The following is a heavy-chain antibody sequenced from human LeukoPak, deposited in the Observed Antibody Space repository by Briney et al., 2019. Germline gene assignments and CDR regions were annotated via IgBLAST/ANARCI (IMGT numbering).Heavy chain of an antibody. D-gene: IGHD5/OR15-5a*01. V-gene: IGHV3-21*01. Sequence: GGSLRLSCTGSGFSFRDHSMSWVRQPPGKGLEWVSSISSSSSYIYYADSVKGRFTISRDNAKNSLYLQMNSLRAEDTAVYYCARGRSTSIDYWGQGTLVTVSS. CDR2: ISSSSSYI. CDR1: GFSFRDHS. CDR3: ARGRSTSIDY. J-gene: IGHJ4*02.